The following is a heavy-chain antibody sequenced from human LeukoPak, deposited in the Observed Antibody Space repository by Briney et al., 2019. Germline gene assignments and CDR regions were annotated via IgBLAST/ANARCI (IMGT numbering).Heavy chain of an antibody. D-gene: IGHD2-2*01. V-gene: IGHV3-43*01. J-gene: IGHJ4*02. CDR3: AKNRLGGAALSPMLDY. CDR1: GFTFDDYT. CDR2: ISWDAGST. Sequence: PGGSLRLSCAASGFTFDDYTMHWVRQRPGKGLEWVSLISWDAGSTYYADSVKGRFTISRDNSKNSLYLQMNSLRSEDTALYYCAKNRLGGAALSPMLDYWGRGTLVTVSS.